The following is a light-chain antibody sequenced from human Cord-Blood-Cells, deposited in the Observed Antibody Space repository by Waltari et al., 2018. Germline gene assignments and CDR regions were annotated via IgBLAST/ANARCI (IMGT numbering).Light chain of an antibody. Sequence: DIVMTQSPDSLAVSLGERATINCKSSKSVLYSSNNKNYLDWSQQKPGQPPKLLIDCASTRESGVPDRFSGSGSGTDFTLTISSLQAEDVAVYYCQQYYSTPYTFGHGTKLEIK. V-gene: IGKV4-1*01. CDR1: KSVLYSSNNKNY. CDR3: QQYYSTPYT. CDR2: CAS. J-gene: IGKJ2*01.